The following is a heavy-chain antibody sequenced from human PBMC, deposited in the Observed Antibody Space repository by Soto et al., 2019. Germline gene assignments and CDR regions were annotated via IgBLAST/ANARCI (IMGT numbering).Heavy chain of an antibody. V-gene: IGHV3-23*04. J-gene: IGHJ6*02. D-gene: IGHD3-10*01. CDR2: ITDNGGST. CDR3: AKEVYGAARGGMDV. CDR1: GFTFRNNV. Sequence: EVQLVESGGGLVQPGGSLRLSCAASGFTFRNNVMNWVHQAPGKGLEWVSAITDNGGSTYYADSVKGRCTISRDNSKNTLYLQMNSLRAEDTAVYYCAKEVYGAARGGMDVGGQGTTVTVS.